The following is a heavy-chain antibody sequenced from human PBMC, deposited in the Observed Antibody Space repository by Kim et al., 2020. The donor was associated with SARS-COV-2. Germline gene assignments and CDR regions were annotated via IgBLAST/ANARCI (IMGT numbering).Heavy chain of an antibody. Sequence: GKGRFTTSRDNAKTSLYLQMNSLRAEDTAVYYCAREFGDILTGYRGGFDYWGQGTLVTVSS. D-gene: IGHD3-9*01. J-gene: IGHJ4*02. CDR3: AREFGDILTGYRGGFDY. V-gene: IGHV3-21*01.